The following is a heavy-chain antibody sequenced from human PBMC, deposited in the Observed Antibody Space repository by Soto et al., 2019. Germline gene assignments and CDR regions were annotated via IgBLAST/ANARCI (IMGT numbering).Heavy chain of an antibody. CDR3: ATGTLTTVVRWGTLDH. CDR2: FDPEDGET. V-gene: IGHV1-24*01. J-gene: IGHJ4*02. D-gene: IGHD4-17*01. Sequence: QVQLVQSGAEVKKPGASVKVSCKVSGYTLTELSMHWVRQAPGKGLEWMGGFDPEDGETIYAQKFQGRVTMTEDTSTDTADKELSSMRPEDTGVYYCATGTLTTVVRWGTLDHWGQGTLDTVSS. CDR1: GYTLTELS.